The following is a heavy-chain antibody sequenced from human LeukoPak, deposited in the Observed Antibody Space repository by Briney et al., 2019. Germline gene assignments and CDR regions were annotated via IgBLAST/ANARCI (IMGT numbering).Heavy chain of an antibody. J-gene: IGHJ6*02. D-gene: IGHD4-17*01. Sequence: GGSLRLSCAASGFTFSSYAMHWVRQAPGKGLEWVAVISYDGSNKYYADSVKGRFTISRDNSKNTLYLQMNSLRAEDTAVYYCARDYGDYDYYYYGMDVWGQGTTVTVSS. CDR2: ISYDGSNK. V-gene: IGHV3-30*04. CDR1: GFTFSSYA. CDR3: ARDYGDYDYYYYGMDV.